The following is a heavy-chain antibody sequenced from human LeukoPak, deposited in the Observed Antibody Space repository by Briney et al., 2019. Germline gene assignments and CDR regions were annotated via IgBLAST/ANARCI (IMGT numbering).Heavy chain of an antibody. D-gene: IGHD4-17*01. Sequence: GGSLRLSCAASGFTFSSYWMNWARQAPGKGLEWVASINHNGNVNYYVDSVKGRFTISRDNAKNSLYLQMNSLRAEDTAVYYCARAGGSTVSHSDYWGQGTLVTVSS. CDR2: INHNGNVN. CDR1: GFTFSSYW. V-gene: IGHV3-7*01. J-gene: IGHJ4*02. CDR3: ARAGGSTVSHSDY.